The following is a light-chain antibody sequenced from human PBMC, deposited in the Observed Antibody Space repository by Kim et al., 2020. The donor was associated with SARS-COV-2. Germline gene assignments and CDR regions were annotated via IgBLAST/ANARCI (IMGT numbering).Light chain of an antibody. CDR1: NNDGGCFDF. J-gene: IGLJ3*02. V-gene: IGLV2-14*03. CDR2: DVT. CDR3: SSYTSASTVM. Sequence: GSSTIISCTGTNNDGGCFDFVSWYQQHPGKVTKLIIYDVTNRPSGVSNRFSASKSDNTAPLTISGLQAEDEADYYCSSYTSASTVMFGGGTQLTVL.